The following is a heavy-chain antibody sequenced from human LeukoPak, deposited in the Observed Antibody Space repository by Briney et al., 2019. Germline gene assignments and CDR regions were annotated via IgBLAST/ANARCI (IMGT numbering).Heavy chain of an antibody. CDR2: ISGSGGST. V-gene: IGHV3-23*01. CDR3: AKAGSSGWSSSGGDY. D-gene: IGHD6-19*01. Sequence: GGSLSLSCAASGFTFNNFAMSWVRQAPGKGLEWVSTISGSGGSTFYADSVKGRFPISRDNSKNTLFLQMNSLRVEDTAIYYCAKAGSSGWSSSGGDYWGQGSLVTVSS. J-gene: IGHJ4*02. CDR1: GFTFNNFA.